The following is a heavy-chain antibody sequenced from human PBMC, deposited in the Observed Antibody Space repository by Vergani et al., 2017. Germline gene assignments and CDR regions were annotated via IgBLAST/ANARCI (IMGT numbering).Heavy chain of an antibody. Sequence: EVQLVESGGGLVQPGGSLRLSCAASGFTVSSNYMSWVRQAPGKGLEWVSVIYSGGSTYYADSVKGRFTISRHNSKNTLYLQMNSLRAEDTAVYYCARAITMVRGVINYYYGMDVWGQGTTVTVSS. D-gene: IGHD3-10*01. CDR1: GFTVSSNY. J-gene: IGHJ6*02. CDR2: IYSGGST. V-gene: IGHV3-53*04. CDR3: ARAITMVRGVINYYYGMDV.